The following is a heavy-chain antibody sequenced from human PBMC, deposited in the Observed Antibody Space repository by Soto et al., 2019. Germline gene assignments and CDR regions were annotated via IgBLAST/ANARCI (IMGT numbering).Heavy chain of an antibody. D-gene: IGHD3-9*01. CDR1: GGSISSYY. CDR3: ARARYDILTGYYMFDP. V-gene: IGHV4-59*01. J-gene: IGHJ5*02. CDR2: IYYSGST. Sequence: SETLSLTCTVSGGSISSYYWSWIRQPPGKGLEWIGYIYYSGSTNYNPSLKSRVTISVDTSKNQFSLKLSSVTAADTAVYYCARARYDILTGYYMFDPWGQGTLVTVSS.